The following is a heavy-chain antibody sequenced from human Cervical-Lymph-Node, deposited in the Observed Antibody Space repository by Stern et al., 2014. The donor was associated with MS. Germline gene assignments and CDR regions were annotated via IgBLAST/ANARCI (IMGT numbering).Heavy chain of an antibody. V-gene: IGHV3-66*01. CDR3: ARKIAGRRFED. CDR1: GFPVGASY. J-gene: IGHJ4*02. D-gene: IGHD6-6*01. Sequence: EMQLVESGGGLVQPGGSLRLSCEASGFPVGASYMNWVRQAPGKGLEWVSRIHTVGTTHYADSVKGRFTISRANAKNALYLQMDRLTVEDTAVYYCARKIAGRRFEDGGRGPLVAVSP. CDR2: IHTVGTT.